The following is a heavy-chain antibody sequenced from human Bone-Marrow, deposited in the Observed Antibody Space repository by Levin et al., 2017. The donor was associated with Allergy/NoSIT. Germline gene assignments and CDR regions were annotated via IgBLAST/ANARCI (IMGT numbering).Heavy chain of an antibody. CDR3: ARIVWTIFGHRKFDP. J-gene: IGHJ5*02. CDR2: IFSNDEK. CDR1: GFSLSNARMG. Sequence: SGPTLVKPTETLTLTCTVSGFSLSNARMGVSWIRQPPGKALEWLAHIFSNDEKSYSTSLKSRLTISKDTSKSQVVLTMTNMDPVDTATYYCARIVWTIFGHRKFDPWGQGTLVTVSS. D-gene: IGHD3-3*01. V-gene: IGHV2-26*01.